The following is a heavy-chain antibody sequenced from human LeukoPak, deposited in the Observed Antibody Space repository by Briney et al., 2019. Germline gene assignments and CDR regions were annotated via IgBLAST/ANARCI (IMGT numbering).Heavy chain of an antibody. CDR2: ISYDGSNK. CDR1: GFTFSSYG. D-gene: IGHD3-10*01. Sequence: GGSLRLSCAASGFTFSSYGMHWVRQAPGKGLEWVAFISYDGSNKYYADSVKGRFTISRDNSKNTLYLQMNNLRAEDTAVYYCAKSIYGSGRYMGFDYWGQGTLVTVSS. J-gene: IGHJ4*02. CDR3: AKSIYGSGRYMGFDY. V-gene: IGHV3-30*18.